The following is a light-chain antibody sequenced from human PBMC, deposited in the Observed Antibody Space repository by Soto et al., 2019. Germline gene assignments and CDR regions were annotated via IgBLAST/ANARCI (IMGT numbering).Light chain of an antibody. Sequence: DIQLTQSPSFLSASVGDRVTFTCRASQGMGSSLAWYQQKPGEGPRLLIFAASTLQRGVPSRFSGSGSGTEFTLTISSLQPEDFATHFCQILNPNLSITFGQGTRLEIK. V-gene: IGKV1-9*01. CDR2: AAS. CDR3: QILNPNLSIT. CDR1: QGMGSS. J-gene: IGKJ5*01.